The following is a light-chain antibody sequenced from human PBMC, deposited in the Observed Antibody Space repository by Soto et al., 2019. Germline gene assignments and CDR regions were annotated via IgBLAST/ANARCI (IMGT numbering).Light chain of an antibody. CDR2: DDS. J-gene: IGLJ1*01. CDR1: NIRTKS. Sequence: SYELTQPPSVSVAPGQTARITCGGNNIRTKSVHWYQQKPGRAPVLVVCDDSDRPSGIPERFSGSNSGNTATLTISRVEAGDEADYFCQVWDSGSEHYVFGAGTKVTVL. V-gene: IGLV3-21*02. CDR3: QVWDSGSEHYV.